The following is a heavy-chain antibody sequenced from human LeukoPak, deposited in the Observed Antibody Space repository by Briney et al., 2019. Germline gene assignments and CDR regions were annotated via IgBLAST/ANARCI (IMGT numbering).Heavy chain of an antibody. V-gene: IGHV4-38-2*01. CDR3: ARQVGVIIAAAGTGWFDP. J-gene: IGHJ5*02. CDR2: IYHSGST. D-gene: IGHD6-13*01. CDR1: GYSISSGYY. Sequence: SETLSLTCAVSGYSISSGYYWGWIRQPSGKEQEWIGSIYHSGSTYYNPSLKSRVTISVDTSKNQFSLKLSSVTAADTAVYYCARQVGVIIAAAGTGWFDPWGQGTLVTVSS.